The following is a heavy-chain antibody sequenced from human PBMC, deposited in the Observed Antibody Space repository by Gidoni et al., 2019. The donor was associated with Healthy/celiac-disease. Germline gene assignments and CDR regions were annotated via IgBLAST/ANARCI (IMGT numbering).Heavy chain of an antibody. CDR3: ARVRVIATRPGYYYYYGMDV. V-gene: IGHV4-34*01. CDR2: INHSGST. J-gene: IGHJ6*02. Sequence: QVQLQQWGAGLLKPSETLSLPCAVYGGSFSGYYWSWRRQPPGKGLEWIGEINHSGSTNYNPSLKSRVTISVDTSKNQFSLKLSSVTAADTAVYYCARVRVIATRPGYYYYYGMDVWGQGTTVAVSS. CDR1: GGSFSGYY. D-gene: IGHD6-6*01.